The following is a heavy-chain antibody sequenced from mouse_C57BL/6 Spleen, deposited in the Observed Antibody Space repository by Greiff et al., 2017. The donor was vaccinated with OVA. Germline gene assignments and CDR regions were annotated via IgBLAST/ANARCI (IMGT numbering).Heavy chain of an antibody. CDR2: IYPGSGST. CDR3: ARPDIKDWCFDV. J-gene: IGHJ1*03. D-gene: IGHD1-3*01. V-gene: IGHV1-55*01. CDR1: GYTFTSYW. Sequence: QVQLKQPGAELVKPGASVKMSCKASGYTFTSYWITWVKQRPGQGLEWIGDIYPGSGSTNYNEKFKSKATLTVDTSSSTAYMQLSSLTSEDSAVYYCARPDIKDWCFDVWGTGTTVTVSS.